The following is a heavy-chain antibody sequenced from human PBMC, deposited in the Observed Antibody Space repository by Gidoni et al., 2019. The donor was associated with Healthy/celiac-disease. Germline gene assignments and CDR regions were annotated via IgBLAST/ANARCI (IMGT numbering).Heavy chain of an antibody. Sequence: QVQLQESGPGLVKPSETLSLTCTVSGGSISSYYWSWIRQPPGKGLEWIGYIYYSGSTNYNPSIKSRVTISVDTSKNQFSLKLSSVTAADTAVYYCARGLLDYGDYYYYGMDVWGQGTTVTVSS. CDR3: ARGLLDYGDYYYYGMDV. CDR2: IYYSGST. J-gene: IGHJ6*02. D-gene: IGHD4-17*01. CDR1: GGSISSYY. V-gene: IGHV4-59*08.